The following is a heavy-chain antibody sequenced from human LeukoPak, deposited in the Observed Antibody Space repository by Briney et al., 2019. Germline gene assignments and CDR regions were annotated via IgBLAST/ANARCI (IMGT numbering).Heavy chain of an antibody. CDR1: GFTFSSYG. CDR3: ARDRSMSGWYIDI. D-gene: IGHD2/OR15-2a*01. V-gene: IGHV3-33*01. J-gene: IGHJ2*01. CDR2: IWYDGSNK. Sequence: HPGGSLRLSCAASGFTFSSYGMHWVRQAPGKGLEWVAVIWYDGSNKYYPDSVQGRFTISRDNSKNTLYLQVNSLRAEDTAVYYCARDRSMSGWYIDIWGRGTLVTVSS.